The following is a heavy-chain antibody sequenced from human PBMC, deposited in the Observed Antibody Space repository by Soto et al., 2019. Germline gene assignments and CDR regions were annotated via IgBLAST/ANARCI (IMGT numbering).Heavy chain of an antibody. D-gene: IGHD6-13*01. CDR2: INPNSGGT. J-gene: IGHJ4*02. Sequence: GASVKVSCKASGYTFTGYYMHWVRQAPGQGLEWMGWINPNSGGTNYAQKFQGWVTMTRDTSISTAYMELSRLRSDDTAVYYCARGSPSGIAAAGTDYWGQGTLVTVSS. CDR1: GYTFTGYY. CDR3: ARGSPSGIAAAGTDY. V-gene: IGHV1-2*04.